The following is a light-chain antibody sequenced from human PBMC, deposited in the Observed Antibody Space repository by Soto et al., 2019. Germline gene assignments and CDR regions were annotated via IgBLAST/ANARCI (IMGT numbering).Light chain of an antibody. CDR2: AAS. V-gene: IGKV3-15*01. Sequence: EIVVTQSPGILSVSPGDRATLSCRASQSVGRNLAWYQQKPGQAPTLLIYAASTRATGLPARFSGSGSVTDFTLTSSSLQAEDFAVYYCQECSKCSLFTFGPGTRVDIK. CDR1: QSVGRN. CDR3: QECSKCSLFT. J-gene: IGKJ3*01.